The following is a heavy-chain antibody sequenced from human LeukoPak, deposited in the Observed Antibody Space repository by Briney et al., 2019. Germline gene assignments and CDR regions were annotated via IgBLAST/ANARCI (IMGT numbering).Heavy chain of an antibody. D-gene: IGHD6-13*01. J-gene: IGHJ4*02. V-gene: IGHV3-23*01. CDR1: GFTFSSYG. Sequence: GGSLRLSCSASGFTFSSYGITWVRQAPGKGLEWVSSIFPSGGEIHYADSVRGRFTISRDNSKSTLSLQMNSLRAEDTAVYYCARDSSSWYHYFDYWGQGTLVTVSS. CDR2: IFPSGGEI. CDR3: ARDSSSWYHYFDY.